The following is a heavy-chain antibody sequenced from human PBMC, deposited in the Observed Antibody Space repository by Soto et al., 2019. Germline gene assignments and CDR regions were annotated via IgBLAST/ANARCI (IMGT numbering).Heavy chain of an antibody. J-gene: IGHJ6*02. CDR3: ARDRIQLRLGKSSVTAMDV. CDR2: IVPRFGSP. D-gene: IGHD3-16*01. CDR1: GGTFSDFA. Sequence: QVQLVQSGAEMRKPGSSLRVSCKASGGTFSDFAFSWVRQAPGQGLEWMGGIVPRFGSPNYAQKFGGRVTITADTSTSTVYMELSSLRFDDTAVYFCARDRIQLRLGKSSVTAMDVWGQGTTINVSS. V-gene: IGHV1-69*06.